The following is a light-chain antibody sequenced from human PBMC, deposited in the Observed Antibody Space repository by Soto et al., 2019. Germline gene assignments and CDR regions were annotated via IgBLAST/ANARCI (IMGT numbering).Light chain of an antibody. Sequence: EVVLTQSPGTLSLSPGERATLSCRASQSVSGSDLAWYQQKPGQAPRLLISGASSRATGIPDRFSGSGSGTDFTLTISRLEPEDFAVYYCQQGGNWPLTFGQGTRLEIK. CDR3: QQGGNWPLT. CDR2: GAS. CDR1: QSVSGSD. V-gene: IGKV3D-20*02. J-gene: IGKJ5*01.